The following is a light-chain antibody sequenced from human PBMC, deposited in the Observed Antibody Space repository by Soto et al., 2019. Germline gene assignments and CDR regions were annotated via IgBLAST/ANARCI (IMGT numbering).Light chain of an antibody. Sequence: QSALTQPPSVSGSPGQSVTISCTGTSTDFVSYNRVSWYQQPPGTAPKLIIYEASNRPSGVPDRFSRYKSGKTASLTSSRLQAADEADYYCSLYTSENTYVFGTGTKLTVL. J-gene: IGLJ1*01. CDR3: SLYTSENTYV. CDR1: STDFVSYNR. V-gene: IGLV2-18*01. CDR2: EAS.